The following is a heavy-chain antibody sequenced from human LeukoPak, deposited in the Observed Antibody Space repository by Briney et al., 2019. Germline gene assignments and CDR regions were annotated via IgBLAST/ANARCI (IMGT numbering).Heavy chain of an antibody. D-gene: IGHD2-15*01. CDR1: GFTFSSYW. CDR2: IKQDGSEK. CDR3: ASQTKDIVVVVAARDDAFDI. V-gene: IGHV3-7*01. Sequence: EAGGSLRLSCAASGFTFSSYWMSWVRQAPGKGLEWVANIKQDGSEKYYVDSVKGRFTISRDNAKNSLYLQMNSLRAEDTAVYYCASQTKDIVVVVAARDDAFDIWGQGTMVTVSS. J-gene: IGHJ3*02.